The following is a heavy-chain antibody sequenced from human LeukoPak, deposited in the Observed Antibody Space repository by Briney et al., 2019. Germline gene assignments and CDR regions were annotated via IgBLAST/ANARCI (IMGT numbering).Heavy chain of an antibody. D-gene: IGHD3-10*01. Sequence: GGSLRLSCAASGFTFSSYAMSWVRQAPGKGLEWVSAISGSGGSTYYADSVKGRFTISRDNAKNSLYLQMNSLRDEDTAVHYCWARGALDHWGQGTLVTVSS. J-gene: IGHJ4*02. CDR3: WARGALDH. V-gene: IGHV3-23*01. CDR2: ISGSGGST. CDR1: GFTFSSYA.